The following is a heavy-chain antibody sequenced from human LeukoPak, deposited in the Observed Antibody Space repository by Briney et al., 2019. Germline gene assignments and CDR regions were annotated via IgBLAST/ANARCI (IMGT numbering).Heavy chain of an antibody. D-gene: IGHD2-15*01. CDR1: GFTFSSYA. CDR2: ISYDGSNK. CDR3: ARAVVLGYCSALDY. J-gene: IGHJ4*02. V-gene: IGHV3-30-3*01. Sequence: PGGSLRLSCAASGFTFSSYAMHWVRQAPGKGLEWVAVISYDGSNKYYADSVKGRFTISRDNSKNTLYLQMNSLRAEDTAVYYCARAVVLGYCSALDYWGQGTLVTVSS.